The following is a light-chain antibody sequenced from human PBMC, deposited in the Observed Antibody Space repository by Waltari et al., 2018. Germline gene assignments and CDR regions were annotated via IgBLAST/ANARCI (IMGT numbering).Light chain of an antibody. CDR2: DAS. V-gene: IGKV3-20*01. J-gene: IGKJ1*01. CDR1: QSVSRA. Sequence: EIVLTQSPGTLSLSPGETATLSCRASQSVSRALAWYQQKPGQAPRLLIYDASTRATGIPDRFSGSGSGTDFSLTISRLEPEDVAVYYCQKYVRLPATFGQGTKVEIK. CDR3: QKYVRLPAT.